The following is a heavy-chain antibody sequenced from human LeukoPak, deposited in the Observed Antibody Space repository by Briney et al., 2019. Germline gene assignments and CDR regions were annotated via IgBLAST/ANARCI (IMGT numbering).Heavy chain of an antibody. CDR1: GFTFSSYS. D-gene: IGHD3-10*01. CDR2: ISSSSSYI. V-gene: IGHV3-21*01. CDR3: ARDRSQVGFGELLSQLYYFDY. J-gene: IGHJ4*02. Sequence: GGSLRLSCAASGFTFSSYSINWVRQAPGKGLEWVSSISSSSSYIYYADSVKGRFTISRDNAKNSLYLQMNSLRAEDTAVYYCARDRSQVGFGELLSQLYYFDYWGQGALVTVSS.